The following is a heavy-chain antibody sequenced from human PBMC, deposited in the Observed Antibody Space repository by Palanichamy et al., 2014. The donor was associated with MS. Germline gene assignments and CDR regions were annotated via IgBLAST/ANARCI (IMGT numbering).Heavy chain of an antibody. CDR3: AKDGSSGYSIFDY. CDR2: ISGSGGST. Sequence: EVQLLESGGGLVQPGGSLRLSCAASGFTFSSYAMSWVRQAPGKGLEWVSAISGSGGSTYYADSVKGRFTISRDNPKNTLYLQMNSLRAEDTAVYYCAKDGSSGYSIFDYWGQGTLVTVSS. D-gene: IGHD3-22*01. J-gene: IGHJ4*02. V-gene: IGHV3-23*01. CDR1: GFTFSSYA.